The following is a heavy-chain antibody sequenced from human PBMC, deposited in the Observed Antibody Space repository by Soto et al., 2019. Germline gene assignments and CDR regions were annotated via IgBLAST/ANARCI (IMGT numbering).Heavy chain of an antibody. D-gene: IGHD4-17*01. CDR1: GYSFTSYW. Sequence: PGESLKISCKGSGYSFTSYWISWVRQMPGKGLEWMGRIDTSDSYTNYSPSFQGHVTISADKSISTAYLQWSSLKASDTAMYYCARRHYGDYSIGYVWGQGTTVTVSS. CDR3: ARRHYGDYSIGYV. CDR2: IDTSDSYT. J-gene: IGHJ6*02. V-gene: IGHV5-10-1*01.